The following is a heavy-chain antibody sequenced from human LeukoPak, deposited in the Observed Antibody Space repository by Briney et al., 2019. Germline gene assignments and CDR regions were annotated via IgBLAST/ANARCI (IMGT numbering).Heavy chain of an antibody. J-gene: IGHJ6*02. CDR3: ARGQPPSYYDMDV. Sequence: GGSLRLSCAVSGFTFSTYWMNWVRQAPGKGLEWLANIKQDGSEKYYVDSVKGRFTISRDNAKNSLYLQMNSLRAEDTAVYYCARGQPPSYYDMDVWGQGTTVTVSS. V-gene: IGHV3-7*02. CDR1: GFTFSTYW. CDR2: IKQDGSEK. D-gene: IGHD6-13*01.